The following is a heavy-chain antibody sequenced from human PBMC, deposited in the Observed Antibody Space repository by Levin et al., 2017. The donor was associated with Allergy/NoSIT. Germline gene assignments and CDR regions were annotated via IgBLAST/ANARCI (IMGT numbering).Heavy chain of an antibody. CDR2: ISYDGSNK. V-gene: IGHV3-30*04. CDR3: ARGRRLSVWPPPSDY. CDR1: GFTFSSYA. Sequence: GESLKISCAASGFTFSSYAMHWVRQAPGKGLEWVAVISYDGSNKYYADSVKGRFTISRDNSKNTLYLQMNSLRAEDTAVYYCARGRRLSVWPPPSDYWGQGTLVTVSS. D-gene: IGHD3-16*02. J-gene: IGHJ4*02.